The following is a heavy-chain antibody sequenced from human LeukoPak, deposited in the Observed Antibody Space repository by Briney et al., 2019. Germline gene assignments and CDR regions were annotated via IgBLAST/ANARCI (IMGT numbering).Heavy chain of an antibody. V-gene: IGHV4-39*01. D-gene: IGHD4-11*01. Sequence: SETLSLTCTVSGGSISYSSYYWGWIRQPPGKGLEWIASIFFNGNTFYNPSLQSRVTIFVDTYRNQFYLNLNSVTAADAGVYYCARQKYTVAAAYNWGQGTLVTVSA. J-gene: IGHJ4*02. CDR2: IFFNGNT. CDR3: ARQKYTVAAAYN. CDR1: GGSISYSSYY.